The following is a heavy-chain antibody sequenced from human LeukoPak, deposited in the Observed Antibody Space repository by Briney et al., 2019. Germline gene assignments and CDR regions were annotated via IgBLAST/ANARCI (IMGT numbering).Heavy chain of an antibody. V-gene: IGHV3-23*01. Sequence: SGGSLRLSCATSGFTFSSSGMNWVRQAPGKGLQWVSGISGRDGSTYYADSVKGRFTISRDNSKDTLYLQMNSLRAEDTAVYYCESARYYYDSSGYYQYYWGQGTLVTVSS. CDR2: ISGRDGST. D-gene: IGHD3-22*01. CDR1: GFTFSSSG. CDR3: ESARYYYDSSGYYQYY. J-gene: IGHJ4*02.